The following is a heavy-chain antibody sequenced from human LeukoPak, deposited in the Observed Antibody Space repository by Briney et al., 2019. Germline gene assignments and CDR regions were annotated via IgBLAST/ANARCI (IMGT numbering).Heavy chain of an antibody. CDR2: IRYDGSNK. CDR1: GFTFSSYG. D-gene: IGHD2-21*01. Sequence: PGGSLRLSCAASGFTFSSYGMHWVRQAPGKGLEWVAFIRYDGSNKYYADSVKGRFTISRDNSKNTLYLQMNSLRAEDTAVYYCAKGTGDGPVAEYFQHWGQGTLVTVSS. V-gene: IGHV3-30*02. J-gene: IGHJ1*01. CDR3: AKGTGDGPVAEYFQH.